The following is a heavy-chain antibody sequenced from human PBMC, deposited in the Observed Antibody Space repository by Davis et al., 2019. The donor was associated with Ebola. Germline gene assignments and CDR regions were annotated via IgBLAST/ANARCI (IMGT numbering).Heavy chain of an antibody. D-gene: IGHD6-19*01. CDR2: IKQDGSEK. CDR3: ARERYSSGWLTVYYYGMDV. CDR1: GFTFSSYW. V-gene: IGHV3-7*01. Sequence: PGGSLRLSCAASGFTFSSYWMSWVRQAPGKGLEWVANIKQDGSEKYYVDSVKGRFTISRDNAKNSLYLQMNSLRAEDTAVYYCARERYSSGWLTVYYYGMDVWGQGTTVTVSS. J-gene: IGHJ6*02.